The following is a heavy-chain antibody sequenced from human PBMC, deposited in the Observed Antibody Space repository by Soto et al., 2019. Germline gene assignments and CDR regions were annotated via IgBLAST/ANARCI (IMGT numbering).Heavy chain of an antibody. CDR2: ISANSGNT. CDR3: ARAGASDWKYVPSSS. J-gene: IGHJ4*02. CDR1: GYTFTSSG. D-gene: IGHD1-1*01. Sequence: ASVKVSCKASGYTFTSSGFNWVRQAPGQGLEWMGWISANSGNTNYAQNLQGRVTMTTDTSTSTAYMELRSLTSDDTAVYYCARAGASDWKYVPSSSWGQGTLVTVSS. V-gene: IGHV1-18*04.